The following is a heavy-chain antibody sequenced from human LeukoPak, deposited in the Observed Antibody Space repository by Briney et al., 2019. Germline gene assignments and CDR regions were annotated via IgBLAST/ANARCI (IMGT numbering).Heavy chain of an antibody. D-gene: IGHD2/OR15-2a*01. Sequence: SETLSLTCSVSGGSINSRNHYWGWIRQPPGKGLEWIASIYSSGATYYNPSLKSRVIISVDTSKNQISLKLSSVTASDTAVYYCARHSMRYNWFDPWGQGTLSPSPQ. V-gene: IGHV4-39*01. J-gene: IGHJ5*02. CDR2: IYSSGAT. CDR3: ARHSMRYNWFDP. CDR1: GGSINSRNHY.